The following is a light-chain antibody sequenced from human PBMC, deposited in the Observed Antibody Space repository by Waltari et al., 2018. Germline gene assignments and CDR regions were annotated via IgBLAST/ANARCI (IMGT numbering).Light chain of an antibody. V-gene: IGKV1-27*01. Sequence: DIQMTQSPSSLSASVGDRVTITCRATKAISNFLAWYQQKPGKVPKLLIYAASTLQSGVPSRFSGSGSETDFTLTIRSLQPEDVATYYCQKYSSAPFTFGPGTTVDIK. J-gene: IGKJ3*01. CDR1: KAISNF. CDR3: QKYSSAPFT. CDR2: AAS.